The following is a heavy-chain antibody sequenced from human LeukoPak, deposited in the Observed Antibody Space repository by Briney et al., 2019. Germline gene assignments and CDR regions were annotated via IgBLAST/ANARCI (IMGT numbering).Heavy chain of an antibody. Sequence: PSETLSLTCTVSGGSISSSSYYWGWIRQPPGKGLEWIGSIYYSGSTYYNPSLKSRVTIPVDTSKNQFSLKLSSVTAADTAAYYCARDLRVTIGYFDYWGQGTLVTVSS. CDR3: ARDLRVTIGYFDY. J-gene: IGHJ4*02. CDR1: GGSISSSSYY. CDR2: IYYSGST. D-gene: IGHD3-9*01. V-gene: IGHV4-39*07.